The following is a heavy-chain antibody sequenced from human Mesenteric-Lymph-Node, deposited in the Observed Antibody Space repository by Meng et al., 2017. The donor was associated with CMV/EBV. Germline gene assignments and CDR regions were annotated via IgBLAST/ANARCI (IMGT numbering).Heavy chain of an antibody. CDR2: INWNSGNI. D-gene: IGHD7-27*01. CDR1: GFSFDDYA. CDR3: AKNKFAGDVRSLGYYFDY. J-gene: IGHJ4*02. V-gene: IGHV3-9*03. Sequence: SLKISCAASGFSFDDYAMYWVRQAPGKGLEWVSGINWNSGNIGYADSVKGRFTISRDNAKNSLYLQMNSLRVEDMALYYCAKNKFAGDVRSLGYYFDYWGQGTLVTVSS.